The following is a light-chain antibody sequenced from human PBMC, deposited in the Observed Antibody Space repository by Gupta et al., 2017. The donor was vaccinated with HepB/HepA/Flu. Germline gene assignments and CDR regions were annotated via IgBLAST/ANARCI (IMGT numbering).Light chain of an antibody. V-gene: IGKV3-15*01. Sequence: EIVMTQSPATLSVSPGERATLSCRASQSVSSNLAWYQQKPGQAPRLLTYGASTRATGIPARFSGSGSETEFTLTISSLQSEDFAVYYCQHYNNWPRIFTFGPGTKVDIK. J-gene: IGKJ3*01. CDR3: QHYNNWPRIFT. CDR2: GAS. CDR1: QSVSSN.